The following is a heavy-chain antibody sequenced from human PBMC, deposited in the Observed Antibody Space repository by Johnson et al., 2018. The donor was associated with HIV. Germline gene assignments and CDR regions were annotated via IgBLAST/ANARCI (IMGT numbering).Heavy chain of an antibody. D-gene: IGHD6-19*01. V-gene: IGHV3-30*19. Sequence: QVQLVESGGGVVQPGRSLRLSCAASGFTFSSYGMHWVRQAPGKGLEWVAVISYDGSNKYYADSVKGRFTISRDNSKNTLYLQMNSLRAEDTAVYYCASPRAVAGGGAFDIWGQGTMVTVSS. CDR1: GFTFSSYG. CDR3: ASPRAVAGGGAFDI. CDR2: ISYDGSNK. J-gene: IGHJ3*02.